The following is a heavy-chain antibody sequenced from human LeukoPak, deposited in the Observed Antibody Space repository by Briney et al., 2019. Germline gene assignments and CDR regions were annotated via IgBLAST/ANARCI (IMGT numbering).Heavy chain of an antibody. D-gene: IGHD3-22*01. CDR1: GESFSGYY. V-gene: IGHV4-34*01. CDR2: INHSGTT. CDR3: ARGKYDSGGYYLDY. Sequence: KPSETLSLTCAVYGESFSGYYWSWIRQPPGKGLTWIGEINHSGTTNYNPSLKSRVTISLDTSKSQFSLMLSSVTAADTAVYYCARGKYDSGGYYLDYWGQGTLVTVSS. J-gene: IGHJ4*02.